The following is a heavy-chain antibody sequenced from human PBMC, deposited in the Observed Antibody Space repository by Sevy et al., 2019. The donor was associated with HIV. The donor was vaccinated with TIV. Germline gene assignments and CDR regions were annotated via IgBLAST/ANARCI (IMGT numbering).Heavy chain of an antibody. CDR3: VRAIAAHDSF. CDR1: GFSLNSYW. J-gene: IGHJ4*02. CDR2: VKQDGSVK. D-gene: IGHD6-13*01. Sequence: GGSLRLSCVASGFSLNSYWMSWVRQTPGKGLEWVANVKQDGSVKYYVDSVKGRFTISRDNARNLVDLQMNSLRVEDTALYYCVRAIAAHDSFWGQRTLVTVSS. V-gene: IGHV3-7*01.